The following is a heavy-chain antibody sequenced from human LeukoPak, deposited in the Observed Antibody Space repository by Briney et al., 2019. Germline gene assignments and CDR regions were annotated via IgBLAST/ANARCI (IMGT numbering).Heavy chain of an antibody. CDR3: ARHPPYWHSFDY. CDR1: GGSISSSSYY. Sequence: SETLSLTCTVSGGSISSSSYYWAWVRQPPGKGLEWIGSFYYSGSTYYNPSLKTRVTISVDTSKNQFSLKLSSVTAADTAVYYCARHPPYWHSFDYWGQGTLVTVSS. J-gene: IGHJ4*02. D-gene: IGHD2-15*01. V-gene: IGHV4-39*01. CDR2: FYYSGST.